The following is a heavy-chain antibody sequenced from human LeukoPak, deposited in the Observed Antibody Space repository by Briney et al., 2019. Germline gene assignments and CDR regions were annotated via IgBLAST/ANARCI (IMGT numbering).Heavy chain of an antibody. CDR1: GYSISSGYY. Sequence: SETLSLTCTVSGYSISSGYYWGWIRQPPGKGLEWIGSIYHSGSTYYNPSLKSRVTISVDTSKNQFSLKLSSVTAADTAVYYCARVPRFFCSGGSCYSGSFDYWGQGTLVTVSS. D-gene: IGHD2-15*01. J-gene: IGHJ4*02. CDR3: ARVPRFFCSGGSCYSGSFDY. CDR2: IYHSGST. V-gene: IGHV4-38-2*02.